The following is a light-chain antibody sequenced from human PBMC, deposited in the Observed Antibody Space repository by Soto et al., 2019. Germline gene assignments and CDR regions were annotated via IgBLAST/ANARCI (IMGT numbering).Light chain of an antibody. Sequence: IQMTQSPSSLSASVGDRVTITCRASQTIGRYLNWYKQKPGKAPKLLIYAASSLQSGVPSRFSGSGSGTDFTLTISSLQPEDFATDYCLQDYNYPLTFGGGTKVDIK. J-gene: IGKJ4*01. CDR3: LQDYNYPLT. V-gene: IGKV1-6*01. CDR2: AAS. CDR1: QTIGRY.